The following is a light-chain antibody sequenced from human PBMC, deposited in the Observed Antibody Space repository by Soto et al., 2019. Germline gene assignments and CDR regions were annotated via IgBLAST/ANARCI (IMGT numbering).Light chain of an antibody. CDR3: QQYYSLPFT. CDR2: WAS. Sequence: DIVMTQSPENLAVSLGERATINCKSSQSVLYSSNNKNRLIWYQQKPGQPPKLLIYWASTRESGVPDRFSSSGSGTDFTLTISSLQAEDVAVYYCQQYYSLPFTFGPGTKVEIQ. J-gene: IGKJ3*01. CDR1: QSVLYSSNNKNR. V-gene: IGKV4-1*01.